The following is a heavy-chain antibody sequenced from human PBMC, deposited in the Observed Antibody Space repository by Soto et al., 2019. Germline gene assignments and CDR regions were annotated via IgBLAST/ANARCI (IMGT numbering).Heavy chain of an antibody. CDR2: IYYSGST. CDR1: GDSISSSTYF. D-gene: IGHD6-19*01. Sequence: SETLSLTCTVSGDSISSSTYFWGWVRQPPGKGLEWIGYIYYSGSTYYNPSLKSRVTISVDTSKNQFSLKLSSVTAADTAVYYWARSAGGGSRGWSRNPYYYYGREVGGQGTRVTVSS. J-gene: IGHJ6*02. V-gene: IGHV4-31*03. CDR3: ARSAGGGSRGWSRNPYYYYGREV.